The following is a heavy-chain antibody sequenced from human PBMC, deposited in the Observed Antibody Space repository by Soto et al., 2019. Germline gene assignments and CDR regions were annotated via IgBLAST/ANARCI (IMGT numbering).Heavy chain of an antibody. Sequence: GGALILSCVGSGFNFSIFDMNWIRQEPGRGLEWISLLSQGGITTTYADSVRSRFTVSRDNAQNSLFLQMERLAVEDTGVYYCARGGVVWGQGALVTVSS. CDR3: ARGGVV. D-gene: IGHD2-8*01. V-gene: IGHV3-48*03. J-gene: IGHJ4*02. CDR2: LSQGGITT. CDR1: GFNFSIFD.